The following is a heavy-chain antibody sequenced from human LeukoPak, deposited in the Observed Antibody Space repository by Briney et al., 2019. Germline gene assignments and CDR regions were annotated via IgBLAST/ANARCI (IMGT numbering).Heavy chain of an antibody. CDR1: GFTFSNYW. CDR3: ASSHDSSGND. Sequence: GGSLRLSCAASGFTFSNYWMSWVRQAPGKGLGWVGNINQDGRAKYYVDSVKGRFTISRDNAKNSVYLQMNSLRDEDTAVYYCASSHDSSGNDWGQGTLVTVSS. J-gene: IGHJ4*02. D-gene: IGHD3-22*01. CDR2: INQDGRAK. V-gene: IGHV3-7*01.